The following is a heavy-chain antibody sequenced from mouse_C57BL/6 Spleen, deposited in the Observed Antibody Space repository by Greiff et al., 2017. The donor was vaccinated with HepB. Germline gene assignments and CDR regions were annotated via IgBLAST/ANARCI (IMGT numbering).Heavy chain of an antibody. Sequence: VQGVESGAELAKPGASVKLSCKASGYTFTSYWMHWVKQRPGQGLEWIGYINPSSGYTKYNQKFKDKATLTADKSSSTAYMQLSSLTYEDSAVYYCARGDDDYDGFAYWGQGTLVTVSA. D-gene: IGHD2-4*01. V-gene: IGHV1-7*01. J-gene: IGHJ3*01. CDR1: GYTFTSYW. CDR2: INPSSGYT. CDR3: ARGDDDYDGFAY.